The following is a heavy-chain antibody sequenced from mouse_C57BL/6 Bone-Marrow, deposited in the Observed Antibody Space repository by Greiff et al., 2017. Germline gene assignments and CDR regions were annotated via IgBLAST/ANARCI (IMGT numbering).Heavy chain of an antibody. CDR1: GYTFTSYW. CDR2: IYPGSGST. D-gene: IGHD1-1*01. CDR3: ARPLYYYGSPGV. J-gene: IGHJ1*03. Sequence: QVQLQQPGAELVKPGASVKMSCKASGYTFTSYWITWVKQRPGQGLEWIGDIYPGSGSTNYNEKFKSKATLTVDTSSSTAYMQLSSLTSEDSAVYYCARPLYYYGSPGVWGTGTTVTVSS. V-gene: IGHV1-55*01.